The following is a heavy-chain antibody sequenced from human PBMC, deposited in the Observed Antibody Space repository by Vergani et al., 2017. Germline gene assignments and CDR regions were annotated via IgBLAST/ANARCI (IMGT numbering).Heavy chain of an antibody. CDR3: TTGFPGSSWSTY. D-gene: IGHD6-13*01. J-gene: IGHJ4*01. Sequence: EVQLVESGGHLVQPGGSLRLSCAASGFTFTDYGISWVRQAPGKGLEWVGFVRNKEDGGTPEHAASVKGRFTISRDDSKAIAYLQMNSLKTEDTAVYYCTTGFPGSSWSTYWGQGTLVTVSS. V-gene: IGHV3-49*04. CDR2: VRNKEDGGTP. CDR1: GFTFTDYG.